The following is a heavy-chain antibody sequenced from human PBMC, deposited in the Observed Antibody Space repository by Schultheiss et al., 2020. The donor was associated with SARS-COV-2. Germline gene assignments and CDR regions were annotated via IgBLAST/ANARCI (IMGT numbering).Heavy chain of an antibody. CDR1: GGSFSGYY. CDR2: INHSGST. CDR3: ARDPASYYDFWSGYVIGYGMDV. Sequence: SETLSLTCAVYGGSFSGYYWSWIRQPPGKGLEWIGEINHSGSTNYNPSLKSRVTISVDTSKSQFSLKLSSVTAADTAVYYCARDPASYYDFWSGYVIGYGMDVWGQGTTVTVSS. D-gene: IGHD3-3*01. J-gene: IGHJ6*02. V-gene: IGHV4-34*01.